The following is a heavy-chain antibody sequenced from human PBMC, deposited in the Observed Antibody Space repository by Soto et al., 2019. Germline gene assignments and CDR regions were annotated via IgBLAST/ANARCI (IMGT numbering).Heavy chain of an antibody. V-gene: IGHV3-9*01. J-gene: IGHJ6*02. D-gene: IGHD3-22*01. CDR1: GFTFDDYG. CDR3: AKDSSSTAHYDSSGYGYYGMDV. Sequence: GGSLRLSCAASGFTFDDYGMPWVRQGTGTSLAWVSGISWNSGSIGYADSVKGRFTISRDNAKNSLYLQMNSLRAEDTALYYCAKDSSSTAHYDSSGYGYYGMDVWGQGTTVTVSS. CDR2: ISWNSGSI.